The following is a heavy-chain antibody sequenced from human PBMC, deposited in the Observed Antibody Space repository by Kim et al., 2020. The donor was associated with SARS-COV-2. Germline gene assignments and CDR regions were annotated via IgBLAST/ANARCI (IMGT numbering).Heavy chain of an antibody. J-gene: IGHJ6*03. D-gene: IGHD2-15*01. Sequence: SETLSLTCAVYGGSFSGYYWSWIRQPPGKGLEWIGEINHSGSTNYNPSLKSRVTISVDTSKNQFSLKLSSVTAADTAVYYCARESGHMVVVVVAPYYYYYMHVWGKGPTVTLSS. CDR3: ARESGHMVVVVVAPYYYYYMHV. V-gene: IGHV4-34*01. CDR1: GGSFSGYY. CDR2: INHSGST.